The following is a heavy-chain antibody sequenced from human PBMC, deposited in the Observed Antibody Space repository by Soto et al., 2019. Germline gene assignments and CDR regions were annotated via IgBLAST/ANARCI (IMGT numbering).Heavy chain of an antibody. Sequence: QVQLGQSGAEVKKPGASVKVSCKASGYTFTSYGISWVRQAPGQGLDWMGWISAYNVNTNYAQKLQGRVTMTTDTSTSTAYMELRSLRSDDTAVYYCARRRHMVRGVDNWFDPWGQGTLVTVSS. J-gene: IGHJ5*02. CDR3: ARRRHMVRGVDNWFDP. CDR2: ISAYNVNT. CDR1: GYTFTSYG. D-gene: IGHD3-10*01. V-gene: IGHV1-18*01.